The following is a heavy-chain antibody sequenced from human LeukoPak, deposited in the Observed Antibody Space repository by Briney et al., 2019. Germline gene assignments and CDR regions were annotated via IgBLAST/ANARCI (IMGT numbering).Heavy chain of an antibody. CDR3: AKDVLDSIKWSRGDY. CDR1: GFTFSSYA. Sequence: GGSLILSCAASGFTFSSYAMNWVRQAPGKGLEWVSSLSGSGGTTYYADSVKGRFTISRDNANNRLYLQMNIVRAKDTALYYCAKDVLDSIKWSRGDYWGQGTLVTVSS. J-gene: IGHJ4*02. CDR2: LSGSGGTT. V-gene: IGHV3-23*01. D-gene: IGHD2-15*01.